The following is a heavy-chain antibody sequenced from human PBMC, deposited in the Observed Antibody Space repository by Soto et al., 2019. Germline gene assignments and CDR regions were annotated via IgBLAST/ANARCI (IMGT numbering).Heavy chain of an antibody. V-gene: IGHV3-30-3*01. CDR1: RFSFSTYA. CDR2: ISYDGGNE. J-gene: IGHJ3*02. Sequence: QVQLVESGGGVVQPGRSLRRSCAASRFSFSTYAIHWVRQAPGKGLEWVAGISYDGGNEYYADSVKGRFTISRDNSKSTLYLKMNGLGPDDTAVYYCARDRSGSHEIDDSLDIWGRGTMVTVSS. D-gene: IGHD1-26*01. CDR3: ARDRSGSHEIDDSLDI.